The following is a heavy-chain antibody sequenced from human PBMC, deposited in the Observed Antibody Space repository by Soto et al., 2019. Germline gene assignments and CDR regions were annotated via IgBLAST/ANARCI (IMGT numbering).Heavy chain of an antibody. J-gene: IGHJ6*01. CDR2: INHSGST. CDR3: VRCQRYDYRLKRMDV. D-gene: IGHD4-17*01. Sequence: SETLSLTCAVYGGSFSGYYWSWIRQPPGKGLEWIGEINHSGSTNYNPSLKSRVTISVDTSKNQFSLKLSSVTAADTAVYYCVRCQRYDYRLKRMDVWAQGTTVTGSS. V-gene: IGHV4-34*01. CDR1: GGSFSGYY.